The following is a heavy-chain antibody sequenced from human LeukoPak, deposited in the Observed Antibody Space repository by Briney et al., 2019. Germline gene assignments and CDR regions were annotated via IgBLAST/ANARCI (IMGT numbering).Heavy chain of an antibody. D-gene: IGHD4-17*01. CDR1: GFTFSSYS. V-gene: IGHV3-49*04. CDR2: IRSKAYGGTT. Sequence: GGSLRLSCAASGFTFSSYSMNWVRQAPGKGLEWVGFIRSKAYGGTTEYAASVKGRFTISRDDSKSIAYLQMNSLKTEDTAVYYCTRDYGDYDYYYGMDVWGQGTTVTVSS. CDR3: TRDYGDYDYYYGMDV. J-gene: IGHJ6*02.